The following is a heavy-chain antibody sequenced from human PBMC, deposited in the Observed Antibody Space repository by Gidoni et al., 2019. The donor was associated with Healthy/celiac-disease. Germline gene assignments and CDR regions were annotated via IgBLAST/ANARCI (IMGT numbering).Heavy chain of an antibody. V-gene: IGHV1-2*02. CDR3: ARSFHTLRLGTYRGHDRNYYGMDV. CDR1: GYTFTGYY. D-gene: IGHD3-16*01. Sequence: QVQLVQSGAEVTKPGASVKVSCKASGYTFTGYYMHWVRQAPGQGLEWMGWINPNSGGTNYAQKFQGRVTMTRDTSISTAYMELSRLRSDDTAVYYCARSFHTLRLGTYRGHDRNYYGMDVWGQGTTVTVSS. CDR2: INPNSGGT. J-gene: IGHJ6*02.